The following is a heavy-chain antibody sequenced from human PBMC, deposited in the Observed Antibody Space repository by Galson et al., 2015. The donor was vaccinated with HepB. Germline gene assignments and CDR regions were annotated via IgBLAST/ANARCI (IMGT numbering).Heavy chain of an antibody. CDR3: ARDETYYDIMTGYYVHDAFDI. CDR1: GFTFTDYY. J-gene: IGHJ3*02. CDR2: ISSSGSTI. V-gene: IGHV3-11*01. Sequence: SLRLSCAASGFTFTDYYMRWLRQAPGKGLEWVSYISSSGSTIYYADSVKGRVTISRDNAKNSLYLQMNSLRAEDTAVYYCARDETYYDIMTGYYVHDAFDIWGQGTMVTGSS. D-gene: IGHD3-9*01.